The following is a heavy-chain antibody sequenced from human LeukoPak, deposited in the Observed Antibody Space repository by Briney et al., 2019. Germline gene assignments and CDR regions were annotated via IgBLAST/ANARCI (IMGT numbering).Heavy chain of an antibody. V-gene: IGHV4-59*08. CDR3: ARRGRGDGYYYYYYGMDV. D-gene: IGHD2-21*02. Sequence: SETLSLTCTVSGGTISSYYWSWIRQPPGKGLEWIGYIYYSGSTNYNPSLKSRVTISVDTSKNQFSLKLSSVTAADTAVYYCARRGRGDGYYYYYYGMDVWGQGTTVTVSS. CDR1: GGTISSYY. J-gene: IGHJ6*02. CDR2: IYYSGST.